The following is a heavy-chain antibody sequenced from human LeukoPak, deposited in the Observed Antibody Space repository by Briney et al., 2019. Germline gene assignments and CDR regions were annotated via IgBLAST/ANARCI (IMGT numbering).Heavy chain of an antibody. CDR3: ASTVAGGYSLYYFDY. V-gene: IGHV1-46*03. J-gene: IGHJ4*02. CDR2: INPSGGST. CDR1: GYTFTSYY. Sequence: ASVKVSCKASGYTFTSYYMHWVRQAPGQGLEWMGIINPSGGSTSYAQKFQGRVTMTRDTSTSTVYMELSSLRSEDTAVYYCASTVAGGYSLYYFDYWGQGTLATVSS. D-gene: IGHD3-22*01.